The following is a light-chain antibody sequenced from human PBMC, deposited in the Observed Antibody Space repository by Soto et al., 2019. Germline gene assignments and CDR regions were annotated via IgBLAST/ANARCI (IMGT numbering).Light chain of an antibody. CDR3: AVWDDSLSGVV. V-gene: IGLV1-47*01. CDR1: TSNIGTNY. CDR2: GNN. Sequence: QSVLTQPPSASGTPGQTVTISSSGGTSNIGTNYVSWYQHLPGTAPKLLIYGNNQRPSGVPDRFSGSKTGTSASLAISWLRSDDEADYYCAVWDDSLSGVVFGGGTQLTVL. J-gene: IGLJ3*02.